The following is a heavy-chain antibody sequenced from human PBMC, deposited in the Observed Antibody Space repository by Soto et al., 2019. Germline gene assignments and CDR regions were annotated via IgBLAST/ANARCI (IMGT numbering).Heavy chain of an antibody. D-gene: IGHD2-21*01. Sequence: EVQLVESGGGLVQPGRSLRLSCAASGFIFDNSGMHWVRQAPGKGLEWDSGISWNGGNIGYADSVKGRFSISRDNAKDSLILQMNSLRPDDTAFYYCVKAGVRDLIVEVPVDVDSWGQGTLVTVSS. CDR2: ISWNGGNI. CDR3: VKAGVRDLIVEVPVDVDS. CDR1: GFIFDNSG. J-gene: IGHJ4*02. V-gene: IGHV3-9*01.